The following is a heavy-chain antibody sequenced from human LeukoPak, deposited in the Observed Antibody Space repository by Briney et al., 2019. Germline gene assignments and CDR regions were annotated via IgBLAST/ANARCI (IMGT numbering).Heavy chain of an antibody. CDR2: ISYDGSNK. V-gene: IGHV3-30-3*01. Sequence: GGSLRLSCAASGFTFSSYAMHWVRQAPGKGLEWVAVISYDGSNKYYADSVKGRFTISRDNSKNTLYLQMNSLRAEDTAVYYCARDSPAAYCRGDCYSYYFDYWGQGTLVTVSS. CDR3: ARDSPAAYCRGDCYSYYFDY. CDR1: GFTFSSYA. D-gene: IGHD2-21*02. J-gene: IGHJ4*02.